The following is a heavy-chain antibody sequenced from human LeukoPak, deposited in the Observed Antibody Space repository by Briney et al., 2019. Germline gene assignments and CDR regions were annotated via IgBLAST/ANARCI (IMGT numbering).Heavy chain of an antibody. D-gene: IGHD3-3*01. Sequence: SETLSLTCAVYGGSFSGCFWSWIRQPPGKGLEWIGEVNHSGRTNYNPSLKSRVTISVDTSKNQFSLKLSSVTAADTAVYYCARGRERIFGVVIRPNWFDPWGQGTLVTVSS. V-gene: IGHV4-34*01. J-gene: IGHJ5*02. CDR1: GGSFSGCF. CDR3: ARGRERIFGVVIRPNWFDP. CDR2: VNHSGRT.